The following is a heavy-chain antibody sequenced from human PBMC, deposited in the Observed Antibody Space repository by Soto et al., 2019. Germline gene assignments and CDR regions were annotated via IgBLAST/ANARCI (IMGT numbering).Heavy chain of an antibody. CDR3: ARDDGDYSSSWFDY. Sequence: GGSLRLSCAASGFTFSSYAMHWVRQAPGKGLEWVAVISYDGSNKDYADSVKGRFTISRDNSKNTLYLQMNSLRAEDTAVYYCARDDGDYSSSWFDYWGQGTLVTVSS. D-gene: IGHD6-13*01. CDR1: GFTFSSYA. J-gene: IGHJ4*02. CDR2: ISYDGSNK. V-gene: IGHV3-30-3*01.